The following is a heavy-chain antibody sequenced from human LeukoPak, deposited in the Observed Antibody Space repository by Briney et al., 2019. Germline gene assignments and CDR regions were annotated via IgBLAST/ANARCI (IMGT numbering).Heavy chain of an antibody. J-gene: IGHJ4*02. V-gene: IGHV3-20*04. Sequence: GGSVRLSCAASGFTFDDNGMSWVRQAPGKGLEWVSGINWNGGSTGYADSVEGRFTISRDNAKNSLYLQMNSLRAEDTALYYCARDRGYSGSDRVDYWGQGTLVTVSS. CDR1: GFTFDDNG. CDR2: INWNGGST. CDR3: ARDRGYSGSDRVDY. D-gene: IGHD1-26*01.